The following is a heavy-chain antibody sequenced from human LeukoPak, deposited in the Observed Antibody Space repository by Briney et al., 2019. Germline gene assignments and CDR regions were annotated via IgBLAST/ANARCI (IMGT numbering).Heavy chain of an antibody. Sequence: PGGSLRLSCAASGFTFSDYYMSWIRQAPGKGLEWVSYISSSGSTIYYADSVKGRFTISRDNAKNSLYLQMNSLRAEDTAVYYCAKAQYSSGWPSYYYYYYMDVWGKGTTVTVSS. D-gene: IGHD6-19*01. J-gene: IGHJ6*03. CDR3: AKAQYSSGWPSYYYYYYMDV. V-gene: IGHV3-11*01. CDR1: GFTFSDYY. CDR2: ISSSGSTI.